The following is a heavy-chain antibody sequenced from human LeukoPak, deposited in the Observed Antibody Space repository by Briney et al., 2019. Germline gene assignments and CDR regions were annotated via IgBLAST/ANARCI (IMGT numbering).Heavy chain of an antibody. V-gene: IGHV3-21*01. CDR3: ARDLYDSSGYSIRY. D-gene: IGHD3-22*01. Sequence: GGSLRLSCAASGFTFSSYWMSWVRQAPGKGLEWVSSISSSSSYIYYADSVKGRFTISRDNAKNSLYLQMNSLRAEDTAVYYCARDLYDSSGYSIRYWGQGTLVTVSS. CDR1: GFTFSSYW. CDR2: ISSSSSYI. J-gene: IGHJ4*02.